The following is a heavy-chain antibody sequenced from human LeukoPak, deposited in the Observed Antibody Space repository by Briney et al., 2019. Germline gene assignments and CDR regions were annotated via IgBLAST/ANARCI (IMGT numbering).Heavy chain of an antibody. J-gene: IGHJ4*02. CDR1: GFTVSSNY. V-gene: IGHV4-59*08. CDR2: IYYSGST. D-gene: IGHD5-24*01. Sequence: GSLRLSCAASGFTVSSNYMSWVRQAPGKGLEWIGYIYYSGSTNYNPSLKSRVTISVDTSKNQFSLKLSSVTAADTAVYYCARHETEMTTIDYWGQGTLVTVSS. CDR3: ARHETEMTTIDY.